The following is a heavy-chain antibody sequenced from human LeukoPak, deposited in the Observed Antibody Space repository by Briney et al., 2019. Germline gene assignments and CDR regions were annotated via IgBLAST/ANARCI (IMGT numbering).Heavy chain of an antibody. J-gene: IGHJ4*02. CDR3: ARDNPNGYYDSSGQGVY. V-gene: IGHV4-39*07. Sequence: SETLSLTCTVSGGSISSSSYYWGWIRQPPGKGLEWIGSIYYSGSTYYNPSLKRRVTISVDTSKNQFSLKLSSVTAADTAVYYCARDNPNGYYDSSGQGVYWGQGTLVTVSS. CDR2: IYYSGST. CDR1: GGSISSSSYY. D-gene: IGHD3-22*01.